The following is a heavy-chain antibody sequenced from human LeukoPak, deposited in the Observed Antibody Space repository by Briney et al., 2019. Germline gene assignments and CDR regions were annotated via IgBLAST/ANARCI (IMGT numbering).Heavy chain of an antibody. CDR3: AREQDREAAATVVGDY. CDR2: ISGSGGST. D-gene: IGHD4-23*01. Sequence: PGGSLRLSCAASGFTFSNYAMSWVRQAPGKGLEWVSAISGSGGSTYYADSVKGRFTISRDNAKNSLYLQMNSLRAEDTAVYYCAREQDREAAATVVGDYWGQGTLVTVSS. CDR1: GFTFSNYA. V-gene: IGHV3-23*01. J-gene: IGHJ4*02.